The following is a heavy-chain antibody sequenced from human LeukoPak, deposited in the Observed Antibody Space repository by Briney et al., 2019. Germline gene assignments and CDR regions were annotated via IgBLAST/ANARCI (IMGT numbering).Heavy chain of an antibody. J-gene: IGHJ5*02. D-gene: IGHD5-12*01. V-gene: IGHV1-24*01. CDR3: AAAFPYYDS. CDR1: GYNLNEIS. CDR2: FYPEDGET. Sequence: ASVKVSCKVSGYNLNEISMHWVRQAPGKGLEGVGGFYPEDGETIYAQKFQGRVTVTADTSTDTAYMELSSLRSEDTAVYYCAAAFPYYDSWGQGTLVTVSS.